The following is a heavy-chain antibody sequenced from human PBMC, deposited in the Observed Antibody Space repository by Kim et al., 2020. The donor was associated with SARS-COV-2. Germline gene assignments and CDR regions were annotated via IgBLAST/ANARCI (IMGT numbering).Heavy chain of an antibody. CDR2: ISAYNGNT. D-gene: IGHD6-19*01. V-gene: IGHV1-18*01. CDR1: GYTFTSYG. Sequence: ASVKVSCKASGYTFTSYGISWVRQAPGQGLEWMGWISAYNGNTNYAQKLQGRVTMTTDTSTSTAYMELRSLRSDDTAVYYCARDPAGAVARNLPANDAFDIWGQGTMVTVSS. J-gene: IGHJ3*02. CDR3: ARDPAGAVARNLPANDAFDI.